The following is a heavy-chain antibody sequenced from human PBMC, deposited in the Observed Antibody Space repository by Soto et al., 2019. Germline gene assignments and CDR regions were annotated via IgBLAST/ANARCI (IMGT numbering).Heavy chain of an antibody. V-gene: IGHV3-49*04. CDR2: IRRTANGGTT. D-gene: IGHD4-17*01. CDR1: GFTFGDYA. Sequence: GGSLRLSCTGSGFTFGDYAVTWVRQAPGKGLEWVGFIRRTANGGTTEYAASVKGRFSISRDDPKSIAYLHMNSLKTEDTALYYCSRDADTEYGGSKDGFDIWGQGTMVTVSS. CDR3: SRDADTEYGGSKDGFDI. J-gene: IGHJ3*02.